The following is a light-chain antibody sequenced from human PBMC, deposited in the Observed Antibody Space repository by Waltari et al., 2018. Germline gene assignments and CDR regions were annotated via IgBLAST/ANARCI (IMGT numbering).Light chain of an antibody. CDR1: ALPKRY. J-gene: IGLJ2*01. CDR3: QSTDSTVSYPVV. V-gene: IGLV3-25*03. CDR2: HDN. Sequence: SYELTQPPSVSVSPGQTARITCSVAALPKRYADWYHKKPGQAPVLLIFHDNRRPSAIPGRFSGSRSGTTVTLTISGVQAEDEADYYCQSTDSTVSYPVVFGGGTKLTVL.